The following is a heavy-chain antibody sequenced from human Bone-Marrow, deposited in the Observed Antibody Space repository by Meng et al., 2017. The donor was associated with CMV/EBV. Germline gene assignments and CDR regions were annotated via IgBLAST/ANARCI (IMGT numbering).Heavy chain of an antibody. Sequence: ASVKVSCKASGYTFTSYDINWVRQATGQGLEWMGWMNPNSGNTGYAQKFQGRVTITRNTSISTAYMELSSLRSEDTAVYYCARSHARFLDRLNYYYYYYGMDVWGQGTTVTVYS. CDR2: MNPNSGNT. V-gene: IGHV1-8*03. J-gene: IGHJ6*02. CDR3: ARSHARFLDRLNYYYYYYGMDV. CDR1: GYTFTSYD. D-gene: IGHD3-3*01.